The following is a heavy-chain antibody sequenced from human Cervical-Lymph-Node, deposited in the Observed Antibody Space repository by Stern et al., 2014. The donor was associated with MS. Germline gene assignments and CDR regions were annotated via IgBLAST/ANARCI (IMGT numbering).Heavy chain of an antibody. CDR2: IKPGYAGT. J-gene: IGHJ5*02. CDR1: GFSFSSYW. Sequence: EVQLVQSGAEVNKPGESLKISCKGSGFSFSSYWIGWVRQVPGKGLEWMAVIKPGYAGTRYVQSFQGQVTISTDKSITTDYLQWSSLTPSDTAMYYCARRHCSSRRCGWFDPWGQGTLVTVSS. V-gene: IGHV5-51*01. D-gene: IGHD2-2*01. CDR3: ARRHCSSRRCGWFDP.